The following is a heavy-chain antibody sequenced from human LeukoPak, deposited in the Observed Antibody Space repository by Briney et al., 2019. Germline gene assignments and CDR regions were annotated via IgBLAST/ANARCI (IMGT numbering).Heavy chain of an antibody. J-gene: IGHJ4*02. D-gene: IGHD6-19*01. CDR2: INPSGGST. V-gene: IGHV1-46*01. CDR1: GYTFTSYY. CDR3: ARDDGYSGGWYRTYYFDY. Sequence: ASVKVSCKASGYTFTSYYMHWVRQAPGQGLEWMGIINPSGGSTSYAQKFQGRVTMTRDTSTSTVYMELGSLRSEDTAVYYCARDDGYSGGWYRTYYFDYWGQGTLVTVSS.